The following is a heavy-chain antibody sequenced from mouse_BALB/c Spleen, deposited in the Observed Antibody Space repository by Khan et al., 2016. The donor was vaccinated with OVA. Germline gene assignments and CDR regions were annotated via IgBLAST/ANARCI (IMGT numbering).Heavy chain of an antibody. Sequence: VQLQQSGTVLARPGASVKMSYKASGYSFTSFWMHWVKQRPGQGLEWIGGIFPGNSDTSYNQKFKGKAKLTAVTSASTAYMELSSLTNEDSAVYYCTRGGYGSFAYWGQGTLVTVSA. CDR3: TRGGYGSFAY. CDR1: GYSFTSFW. J-gene: IGHJ3*01. D-gene: IGHD1-2*01. V-gene: IGHV1-5*01. CDR2: IFPGNSDT.